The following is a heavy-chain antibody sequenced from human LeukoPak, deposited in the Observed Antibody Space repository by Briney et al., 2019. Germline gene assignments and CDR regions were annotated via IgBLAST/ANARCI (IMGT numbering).Heavy chain of an antibody. J-gene: IGHJ4*02. CDR1: GFTFDDYA. CDR2: ISWNNGSI. CDR3: AKDSGIAAAGLDN. D-gene: IGHD6-13*01. Sequence: GGSLRLSCAASGFTFDDYAMHWVRQAPGKGLEWVSGISWNNGSIGYADSVKGRFTISRDNAKNSLYLQMNSLRAEDMALYYCAKDSGIAAAGLDNWGQGTLVTVSS. V-gene: IGHV3-9*03.